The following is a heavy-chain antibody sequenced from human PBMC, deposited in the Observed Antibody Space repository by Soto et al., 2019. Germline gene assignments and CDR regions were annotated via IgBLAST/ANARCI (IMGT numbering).Heavy chain of an antibody. V-gene: IGHV4-39*01. Sequence: SETLSLTCTVSGGSISGSTNSWGWIRQPPGKGLEWLATIYYSGTTYYNPSLKSRVAISIDTSNNQFSLRLGSVTAADTAVYYCTRGGSGLAFWGQGTLVTVSS. J-gene: IGHJ4*02. CDR1: GGSISGSTNS. CDR3: TRGGSGLAF. CDR2: IYYSGTT. D-gene: IGHD6-19*01.